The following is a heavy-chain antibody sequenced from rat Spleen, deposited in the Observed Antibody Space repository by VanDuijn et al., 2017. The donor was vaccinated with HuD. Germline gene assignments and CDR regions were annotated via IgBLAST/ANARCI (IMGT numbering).Heavy chain of an antibody. V-gene: IGHV2-1*01. CDR1: GFSLTSYN. D-gene: IGHD3-6*01. J-gene: IGHJ2*01. Sequence: QVQLKESGPGLVQPSQTLSLTCTVSGFSLTSYNVHWVRQPPGKGLEWMGGIWGDGRTDYNSALKSRLNISRDTSKSQVFLKMSSLQTDDTAIYLWTSLFLPHCRAFDYWGQGVLVTVSS. CDR3: TSLFLPHCRAFDY. CDR2: IWGDGRT.